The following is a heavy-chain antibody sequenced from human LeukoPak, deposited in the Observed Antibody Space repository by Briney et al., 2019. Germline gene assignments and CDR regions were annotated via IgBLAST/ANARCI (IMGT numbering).Heavy chain of an antibody. J-gene: IGHJ4*02. CDR2: IFPSAGEI. V-gene: IGHV3-23*01. D-gene: IGHD2-8*02. CDR1: GFTFNNHA. CDR3: ATYRQVLLPFES. Sequence: GGSLRLSCTASGFTFNNHAMNWVRQAPGKGLEWVSSIFPSAGEIHYADSVRGRFTISRDNYKSTLSLQMNSLRAEDTAIYYCATYRQVLLPFESWGQGTLVTVSS.